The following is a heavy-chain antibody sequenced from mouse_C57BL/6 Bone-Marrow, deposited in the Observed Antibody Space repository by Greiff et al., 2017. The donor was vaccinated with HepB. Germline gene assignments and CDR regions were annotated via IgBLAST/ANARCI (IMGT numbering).Heavy chain of an antibody. CDR3: ATMGGRDYYAMDY. D-gene: IGHD1-1*02. J-gene: IGHJ4*01. Sequence: VQLKQSGPELVKPGASVKIPCKASGYTFTDYNMDWVKQSHGKSLEWIGDINPNNGGTIYNQKFKGKATLTVDKSSSTAYMELRSLTSEDTAVYYCATMGGRDYYAMDYWGQGTSVTVSS. V-gene: IGHV1-18*01. CDR1: GYTFTDYN. CDR2: INPNNGGT.